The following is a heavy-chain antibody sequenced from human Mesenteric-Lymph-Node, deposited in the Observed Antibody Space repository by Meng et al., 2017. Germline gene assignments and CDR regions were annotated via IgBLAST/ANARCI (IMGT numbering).Heavy chain of an antibody. CDR3: ARGIAAGLYYFDY. CDR1: GYTFTSYY. D-gene: IGHD6-13*01. J-gene: IGHJ4*02. V-gene: IGHV1-46*01. Sequence: ASVKVSCKASGYTFTSYYMHWVRQAPGQGLEWMGIINPSGGSTSYAQKFQGRVTMTRDTSTSTAYMELRSMRSDDTAVYYCARGIAAGLYYFDYWGQGTLVTVSS. CDR2: INPSGGST.